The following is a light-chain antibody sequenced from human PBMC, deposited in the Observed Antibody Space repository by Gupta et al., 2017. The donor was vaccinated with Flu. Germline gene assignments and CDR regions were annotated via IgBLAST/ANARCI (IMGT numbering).Light chain of an antibody. J-gene: IGLJ3*02. V-gene: IGLV3-10*01. CDR1: ALPNKY. Sequence: SYELTQPPSVSVSPGQTARITCSGDALPNKYAYWYQQKSGQAPVMVIYYDTKRPSGIPERCSCSSAGTMATSHTRAAQVEEEADDYCYRSDTSGYHIVFGGGTKLTGL. CDR3: YRSDTSGYHIV. CDR2: YDT.